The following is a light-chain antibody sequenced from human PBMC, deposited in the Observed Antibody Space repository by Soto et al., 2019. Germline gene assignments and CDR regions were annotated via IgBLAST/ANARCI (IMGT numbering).Light chain of an antibody. CDR3: NSYTSSSTLV. V-gene: IGLV2-14*01. CDR1: SSDIGGYNY. CDR2: EVT. Sequence: QSALTQPASVSGSPGQWITISCTGTSSDIGGYNYVSWYQQHPGKAPKLIIYEVTNRPSGVSNRFSGSKSGNTASLTISGLQAEDEADYYCNSYTSSSTLVFGGGTKVTVL. J-gene: IGLJ3*02.